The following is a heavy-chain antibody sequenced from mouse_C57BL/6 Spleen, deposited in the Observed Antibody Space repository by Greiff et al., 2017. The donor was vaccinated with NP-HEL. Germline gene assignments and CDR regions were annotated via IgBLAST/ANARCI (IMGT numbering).Heavy chain of an antibody. CDR1: GYTFTSYW. CDR2: IYPSDSET. D-gene: IGHD1-1*01. V-gene: IGHV1-61*01. Sequence: QVHVKQSGAELVRPGSSVKLSCKASGYTFTSYWMDWVKQRPGQGLEWIGNIYPSDSETHYNQKFKDKATLTVDKSSSTAYMQLSSLTSEDSAVYYCAREGAYYGSSGNFDYWGQGTTLTVSS. CDR3: AREGAYYGSSGNFDY. J-gene: IGHJ2*01.